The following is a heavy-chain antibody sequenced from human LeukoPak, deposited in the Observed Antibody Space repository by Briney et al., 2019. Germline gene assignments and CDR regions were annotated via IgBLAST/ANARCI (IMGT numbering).Heavy chain of an antibody. Sequence: ASVKVSCKTSGYTFTNCGISWVRQAPGQGLEWMGWISANSGNTKYTQNFQGSVTMTTDTSTSTAYMELRSLRSDDTAVYYCARVRGLLRGLDYFDYWGQGTLVTVSS. V-gene: IGHV1-18*01. CDR3: ARVRGLLRGLDYFDY. D-gene: IGHD4-17*01. CDR2: ISANSGNT. J-gene: IGHJ4*02. CDR1: GYTFTNCG.